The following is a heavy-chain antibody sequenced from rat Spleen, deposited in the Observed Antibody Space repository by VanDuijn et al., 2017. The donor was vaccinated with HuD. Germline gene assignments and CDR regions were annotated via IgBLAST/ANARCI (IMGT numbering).Heavy chain of an antibody. CDR3: ANLRYGDYFEY. V-gene: IGHV5-29*01. CDR1: GFTFSDYY. Sequence: EVQLVESDGGLVQPGRSLKLSCVASGFTFSDYYMAWVRQAPTKGLEWVATISYDGSSTYFRDSVKGRFTISRDNAKSTLYLQMDSLKSEDTATYYCANLRYGDYFEYWGQGVMVTVSS. J-gene: IGHJ2*01. D-gene: IGHD4-1*01. CDR2: ISYDGSST.